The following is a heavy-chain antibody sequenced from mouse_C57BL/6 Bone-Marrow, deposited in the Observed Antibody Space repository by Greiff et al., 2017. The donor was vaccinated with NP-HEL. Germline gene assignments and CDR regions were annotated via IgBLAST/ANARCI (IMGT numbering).Heavy chain of an antibody. J-gene: IGHJ3*01. D-gene: IGHD2-3*01. CDR3: ARCGGYYSFAY. CDR1: GYTFTSYW. V-gene: IGHV1-64*01. CDR2: IHPNSGST. Sequence: QVQLQQPGAELVKPGASVKLSCKASGYTFTSYWMHWVKQRPGQGLEWIGMIHPNSGSTNYNEKFKSKATLTVDKSSSTAYMQLSSLTSEDSAVYYCARCGGYYSFAYWGQGTLVTVSA.